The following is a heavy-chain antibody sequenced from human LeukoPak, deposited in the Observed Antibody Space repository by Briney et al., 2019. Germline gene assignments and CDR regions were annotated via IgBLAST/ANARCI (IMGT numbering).Heavy chain of an antibody. D-gene: IGHD6-6*01. V-gene: IGHV1-18*01. CDR2: NHPYNGNT. Sequence: ASVKVSCKASGYTFKTCGISWMRQAPGQGLEWMGWNHPYNGNTNYAQKVQGRLTMTTDTSTSTAYMELRSLRSDDTAVYYCARDREAARPGWFDPWGQGTLVTVSS. J-gene: IGHJ5*02. CDR3: ARDREAARPGWFDP. CDR1: GYTFKTCG.